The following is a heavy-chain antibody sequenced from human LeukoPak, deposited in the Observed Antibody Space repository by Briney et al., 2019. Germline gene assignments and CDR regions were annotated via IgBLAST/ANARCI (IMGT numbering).Heavy chain of an antibody. V-gene: IGHV4-39*07. J-gene: IGHJ4*02. CDR3: AIKDGPFGELPPFDY. CDR2: IYYSGST. Sequence: SETLSLTCTVSGGSITSSSYYWGWIRQPRGMGLEWLGSIYYSGSTYYNPSLKSRVTISVDTSKNQFSLKLSSVTAADTAVYYCAIKDGPFGELPPFDYWGQGTLVTVSS. D-gene: IGHD3-10*01. CDR1: GGSITSSSYY.